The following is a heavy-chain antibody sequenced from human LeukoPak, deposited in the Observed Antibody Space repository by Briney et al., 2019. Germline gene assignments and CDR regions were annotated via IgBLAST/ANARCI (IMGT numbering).Heavy chain of an antibody. CDR1: GYTFTSYD. Sequence: ASVRVSCKTSGYTFTSYDINWVRQATGQGLEWLGWTNPNSGNTGYALKFQGRVTMTRNTSISTVYMELTSLTSEDTAVYYCVRRGADYDSSAYPYWGQGTLVTVSS. CDR3: VRRGADYDSSAYPY. CDR2: TNPNSGNT. J-gene: IGHJ4*02. V-gene: IGHV1-8*01. D-gene: IGHD3-22*01.